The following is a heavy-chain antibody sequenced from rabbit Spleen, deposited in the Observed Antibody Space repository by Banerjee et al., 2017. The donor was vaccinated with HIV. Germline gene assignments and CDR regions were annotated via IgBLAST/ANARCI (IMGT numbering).Heavy chain of an antibody. CDR3: ARETWGVTGNYGL. CDR1: GFSFSSNW. Sequence: LEESGGGLVKPGGTLTLTCTVSGFSFSSNWICWVRQAPGKGLEWIACIGTGFGDTYYANWAKGRFTISKTSSTTVTLQVTSLTAADTATYFCARETWGVTGNYGLWGQGTLVTVS. V-gene: IGHV1S45*01. CDR2: IGTGFGDT. J-gene: IGHJ3*01. D-gene: IGHD7-1*01.